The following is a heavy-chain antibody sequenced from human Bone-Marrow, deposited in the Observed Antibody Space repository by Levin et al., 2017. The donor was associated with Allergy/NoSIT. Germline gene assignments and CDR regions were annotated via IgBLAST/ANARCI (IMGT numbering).Heavy chain of an antibody. V-gene: IGHV3-74*01. Sequence: GESLKISCTASGFTFSSYWMHWVRQAPGKGLVWVSHISIDGTTTDYADFAKGRFTISRDNAKNTLYLQMNSLRAEDTALYYCGGELGSAFGHDHWGQGSLVTVPS. CDR2: ISIDGTTT. CDR1: GFTFSSYW. J-gene: IGHJ4*02. CDR3: GGELGSAFGHDH. D-gene: IGHD6-19*01.